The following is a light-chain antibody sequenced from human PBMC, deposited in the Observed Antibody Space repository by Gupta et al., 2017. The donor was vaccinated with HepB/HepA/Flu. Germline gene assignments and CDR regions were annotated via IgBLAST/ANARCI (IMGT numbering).Light chain of an antibody. CDR1: ESISSN. CDR3: QHENNWPRT. Sequence: DIVMTQSPGTLSVSPGERATLSCRASESISSNLAWYQQKPGQAPRLLIYGASTRATGIPARFSGSGSGTEFTLTISSRQSEDFAVYYCQHENNWPRTFGQGTKVEIK. CDR2: GAS. J-gene: IGKJ1*01. V-gene: IGKV3-15*01.